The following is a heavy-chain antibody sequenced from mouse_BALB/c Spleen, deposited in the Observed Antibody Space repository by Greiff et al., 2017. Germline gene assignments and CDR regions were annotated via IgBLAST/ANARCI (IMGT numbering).Heavy chain of an antibody. J-gene: IGHJ1*01. V-gene: IGHV3-2*02. CDR2: ISYSGST. CDR3: ARFYYYGSYWYFDV. D-gene: IGHD1-1*01. Sequence: EVKLMESGPGLVKPSQSLSLTCTVTGYSITSDYAWNWIRQFPGNKLEWMGYISYSGSTSYNPSLKSRISITRDTSKNQFFLQLNSVTTEDTATYYCARFYYYGSYWYFDVWGAGTTVTVSS. CDR1: GYSITSDYA.